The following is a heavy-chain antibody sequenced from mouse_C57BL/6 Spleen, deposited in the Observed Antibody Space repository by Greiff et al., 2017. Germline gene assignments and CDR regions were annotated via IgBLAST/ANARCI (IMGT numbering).Heavy chain of an antibody. J-gene: IGHJ2*01. D-gene: IGHD2-4*01. V-gene: IGHV1-80*01. CDR2: IYPGDGDT. CDR1: GYAFSSYW. Sequence: VQLQESGAELVKPGASVKISCKASGYAFSSYWMNWVKQRPGKGLEWIGQIYPGDGDTNYNGKFKGKATLTADKSSSTAYMQLSSLTSEDSAVYFCARDAPYDYQPYFDYWGQGTTLTVSS. CDR3: ARDAPYDYQPYFDY.